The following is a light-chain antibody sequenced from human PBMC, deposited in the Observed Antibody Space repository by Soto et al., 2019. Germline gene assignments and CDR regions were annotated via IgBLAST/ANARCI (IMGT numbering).Light chain of an antibody. J-gene: IGKJ5*01. CDR2: GAS. CDR1: QSVSSN. CDR3: QQRFDWPKIT. Sequence: EIVLTQSPATLSVSPGESATLSCGTSQSVSSNLAWYQQKPGQAPRLLIYGASTRATGIPARFSGSGSGTDFTLTISSLEPEDFGVFYCQQRFDWPKITFGQGTRLENK. V-gene: IGKV3-11*01.